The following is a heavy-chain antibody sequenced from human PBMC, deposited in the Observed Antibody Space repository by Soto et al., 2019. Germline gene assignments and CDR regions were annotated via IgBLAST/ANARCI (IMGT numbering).Heavy chain of an antibody. CDR2: IYPGDSDT. CDR1: GYSFTSYW. CDR3: ARTAAAGKYYYGMDV. D-gene: IGHD6-13*01. Sequence: EVQLVQSGAEVKKPGESLKISCKGSGYSFTSYWIGWVRQMPGKGLELMGIIYPGDSDTRYSPSFQGQVTISADKSISNAYLQWSSLKASDTAMYYCARTAAAGKYYYGMDVWGQGTTVTVSS. V-gene: IGHV5-51*01. J-gene: IGHJ6*02.